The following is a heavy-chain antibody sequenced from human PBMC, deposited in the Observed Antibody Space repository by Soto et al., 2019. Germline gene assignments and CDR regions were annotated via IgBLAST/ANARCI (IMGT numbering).Heavy chain of an antibody. D-gene: IGHD4-4*01. Sequence: PSETLSLTCAVSSDSISSSRWWSWVRQPPGKGLEWIGEIYHSGSTNYNPSLKSRVTISVDKSKNQFSLKMTSLTAADTAVYYCARGGDYRFDYWGQGTQVTVSS. J-gene: IGHJ4*02. CDR1: SDSISSSRW. CDR2: IYHSGST. CDR3: ARGGDYRFDY. V-gene: IGHV4-4*02.